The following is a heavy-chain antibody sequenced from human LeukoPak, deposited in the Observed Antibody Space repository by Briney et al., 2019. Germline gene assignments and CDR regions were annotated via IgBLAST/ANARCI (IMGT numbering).Heavy chain of an antibody. Sequence: ASVKVSCKASRYTVTSYDINWVRQATGQGLEWMGWMNPNSGNTGYAQKFQGRVTITRNTSISTAYMELSSLRSEDTAVYYCASVGGLYSTYAFDIWGQGTMVTVSS. CDR1: RYTVTSYD. D-gene: IGHD2-2*01. J-gene: IGHJ3*02. V-gene: IGHV1-8*03. CDR3: ASVGGLYSTYAFDI. CDR2: MNPNSGNT.